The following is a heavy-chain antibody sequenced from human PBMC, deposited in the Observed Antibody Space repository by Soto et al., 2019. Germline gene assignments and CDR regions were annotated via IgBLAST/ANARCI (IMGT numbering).Heavy chain of an antibody. CDR3: ARAHMSGYYYFDH. Sequence: QVQVVESGGDLVKPGGSLRLSCAASGFTFSDHYMTWIRQAPGQGLEWVSYISSTGNTVYYADSVQGRFTISRDNAKHSLFLQMNSLRAEDTAVYYCARAHMSGYYYFDHWGQGTLVTVSS. J-gene: IGHJ4*02. D-gene: IGHD3-3*01. V-gene: IGHV3-11*01. CDR2: ISSTGNTV. CDR1: GFTFSDHY.